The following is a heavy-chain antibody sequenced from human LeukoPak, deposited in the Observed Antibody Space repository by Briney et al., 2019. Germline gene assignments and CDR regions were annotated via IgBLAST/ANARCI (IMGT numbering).Heavy chain of an antibody. CDR2: ISAYNGNT. Sequence: ASAKVSCKASGYTFTSYGISWVRQAPGQGLEWMGWISAYNGNTNYAQKLQSRVTMTTDTSTSTAYMELRSLRSDDTAVYYCARSGSSGTYFDYWGQGTLVTVSS. J-gene: IGHJ4*02. CDR1: GYTFTSYG. V-gene: IGHV1-18*01. D-gene: IGHD1-26*01. CDR3: ARSGSSGTYFDY.